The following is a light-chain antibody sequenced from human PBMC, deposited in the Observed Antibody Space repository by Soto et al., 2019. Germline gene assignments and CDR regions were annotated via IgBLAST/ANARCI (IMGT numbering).Light chain of an antibody. CDR2: EVS. CDR3: SSYTGSSYV. J-gene: IGLJ1*01. V-gene: IGLV2-8*01. Sequence: QSALTQPPSASGSPGQSVTISCTGTGSDVGDYNYVSWYQQHPGKAPKLMIYEVSKRPSGVPDRFSGSKSGNTAPLTVSGLQAEDEANYYCSSYTGSSYVFGTGTKVTVL. CDR1: GSDVGDYNY.